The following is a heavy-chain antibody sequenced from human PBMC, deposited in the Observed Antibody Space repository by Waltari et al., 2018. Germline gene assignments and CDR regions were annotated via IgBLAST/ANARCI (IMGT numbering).Heavy chain of an antibody. D-gene: IGHD1-7*01. Sequence: EVQLVESGGGLVQPGGALRLSCAASGFPFTRLALSWVREAPGKGLEWVSTTSGTGGTSYYADSVKGRFTISRDSSKKTLYLESNSLRVDDTAVYYCTRDRPNSRAFEYWGRGTLVSVSS. CDR1: GFPFTRLA. CDR2: TSGTGGTS. V-gene: IGHV3-23*04. J-gene: IGHJ4*02. CDR3: TRDRPNSRAFEY.